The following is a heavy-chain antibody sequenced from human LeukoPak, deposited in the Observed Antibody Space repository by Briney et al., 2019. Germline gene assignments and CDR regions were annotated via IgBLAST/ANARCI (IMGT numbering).Heavy chain of an antibody. V-gene: IGHV1-2*04. J-gene: IGHJ4*02. D-gene: IGHD6-19*01. Sequence: ASVKVSCKASGYTFAGYYMHWVRQAPGQGLEWMGWINPNSGGTNYAQKFQGWVTMTRDTSISTAYMELSRLRSDDTAVYYCAITEYSSGPFDYWGQGTLVTVSS. CDR2: INPNSGGT. CDR1: GYTFAGYY. CDR3: AITEYSSGPFDY.